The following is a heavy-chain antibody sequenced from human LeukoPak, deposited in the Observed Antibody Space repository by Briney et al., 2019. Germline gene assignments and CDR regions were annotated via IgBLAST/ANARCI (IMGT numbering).Heavy chain of an antibody. Sequence: GESPKISCKGSGYSFTSYWIGWVRQMPGKGLEWMGVIYPGDSDTRYSPSFQGQVTISADKSFSTAYLQWSSLKASDTAMYYCARQSYYDSSGYSFDYWGQGILVTVSS. CDR2: IYPGDSDT. CDR3: ARQSYYDSSGYSFDY. D-gene: IGHD3-22*01. J-gene: IGHJ4*02. V-gene: IGHV5-51*01. CDR1: GYSFTSYW.